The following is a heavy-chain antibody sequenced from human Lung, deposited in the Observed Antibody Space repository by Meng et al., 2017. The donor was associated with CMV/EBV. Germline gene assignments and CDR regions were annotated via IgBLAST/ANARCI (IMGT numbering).Heavy chain of an antibody. CDR2: IIPIFCTA. CDR3: ASKAGVVPAAIPVYYYYGLDV. D-gene: IGHD2-2*02. Sequence: SVKVSXQASGCTLSSYAISWVRQAPGPGLEWIGGIIPIFCTANYAQKFQGRVTITTDESTSTDYLELSSLRSEDTAVYYCASKAGVVPAAIPVYYYYGLDVWGQGATVTVSS. J-gene: IGHJ6*02. CDR1: GCTLSSYA. V-gene: IGHV1-69*05.